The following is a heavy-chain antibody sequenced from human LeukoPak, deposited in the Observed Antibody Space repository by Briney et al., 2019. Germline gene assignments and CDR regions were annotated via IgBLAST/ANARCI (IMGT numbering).Heavy chain of an antibody. CDR2: IYHSGST. D-gene: IGHD2-2*01. V-gene: IGHV4-38-2*02. Sequence: SETLSLTCAVFGYSISSGYYWGWIRQPPGKGLEWIGSIYHSGSTYYNPSLKSRVTISVDTSKNQFSLKLSSVTAADTAVYYCARDHRIVVVPAAMSNWFDPWGQGTLVTVSS. CDR3: ARDHRIVVVPAAMSNWFDP. J-gene: IGHJ5*02. CDR1: GYSISSGYY.